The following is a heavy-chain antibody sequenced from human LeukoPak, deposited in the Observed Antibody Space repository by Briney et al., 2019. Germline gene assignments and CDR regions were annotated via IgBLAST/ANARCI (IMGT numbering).Heavy chain of an antibody. D-gene: IGHD6-13*01. Sequence: GGSLRLSCAASGFTFSDYSMNWVRQAPGKGLEWVSVIYSGGSTYYADSVKGRFTISRDNSKNTLYLQMNSLRAEDTAVYYCAREGYSSSCWGQGTLVTVSS. V-gene: IGHV3-66*01. CDR2: IYSGGST. CDR3: AREGYSSSC. CDR1: GFTFSDYS. J-gene: IGHJ4*02.